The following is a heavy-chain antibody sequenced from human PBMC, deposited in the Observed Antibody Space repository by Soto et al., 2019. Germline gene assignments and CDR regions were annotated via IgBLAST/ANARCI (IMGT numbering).Heavy chain of an antibody. J-gene: IGHJ6*02. D-gene: IGHD6-13*01. Sequence: GASVKVSCKASGYTFTSYYMHWVRQAPGQGLEWMGIINPSGGSTSYAQKFQGRVTMTRDTSTSTVYMELSSLRSEDTAVYYCARGVIAAAATTYYYGMDVWGQGTTVTVSS. CDR3: ARGVIAAAATTYYYGMDV. V-gene: IGHV1-46*01. CDR2: INPSGGST. CDR1: GYTFTSYY.